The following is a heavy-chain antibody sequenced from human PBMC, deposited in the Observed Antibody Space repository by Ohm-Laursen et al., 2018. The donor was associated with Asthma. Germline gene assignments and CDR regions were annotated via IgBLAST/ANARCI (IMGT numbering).Heavy chain of an antibody. CDR3: ASGQGNYYGSGSYYYYYGMDV. CDR1: GGSFSGYY. CDR2: INHSGGT. Sequence: GTLSLTCSVYGGSFSGYYWSWIRPPPGKGLEWIGEINHSGGTNYNPSLKSRVTISVDTSKNQFSLKLSSVTAADTAVYYCASGQGNYYGSGSYYYYYGMDVWGQGTTVTVSS. D-gene: IGHD3-10*01. V-gene: IGHV4-34*01. J-gene: IGHJ6*02.